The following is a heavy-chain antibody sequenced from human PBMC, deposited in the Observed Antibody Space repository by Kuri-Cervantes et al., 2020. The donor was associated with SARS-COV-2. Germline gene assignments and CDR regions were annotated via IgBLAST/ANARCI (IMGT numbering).Heavy chain of an antibody. D-gene: IGHD4/OR15-4a*01. J-gene: IGHJ5*02. Sequence: SETLSLTCTVSGGSISSHYRSWIRQPPGKGLEWIGYIYYSGSTNYNPSLKSRVTISVDTSKNQFSLKLSSVTAADTAVYYCARDPNANHNNWFDPWGQGTLVTVSS. CDR1: GGSISSHY. CDR2: IYYSGST. V-gene: IGHV4-59*11. CDR3: ARDPNANHNNWFDP.